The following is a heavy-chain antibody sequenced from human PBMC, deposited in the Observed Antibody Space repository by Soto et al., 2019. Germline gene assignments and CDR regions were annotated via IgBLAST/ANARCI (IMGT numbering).Heavy chain of an antibody. Sequence: PGESLKISCKGSGYSFTSYWIGWVRQMPGKGLEWMGIIYPGDSDTRYSPSFQGQVTISADKSISTAYLQWSSLKASDTAMYYCARRPEGYGDYSNWFDPWGQGTLVTVSS. D-gene: IGHD4-17*01. V-gene: IGHV5-51*01. CDR2: IYPGDSDT. CDR3: ARRPEGYGDYSNWFDP. CDR1: GYSFTSYW. J-gene: IGHJ5*02.